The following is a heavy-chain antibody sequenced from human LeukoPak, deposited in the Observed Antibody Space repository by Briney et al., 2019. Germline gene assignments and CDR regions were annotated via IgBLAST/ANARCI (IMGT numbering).Heavy chain of an antibody. Sequence: GASVKVSCKASGYTFTSYGISWVRQAPGQGLEWMGWISAYNGNTNYAQKLQGRVTMTTDTSTSTAYMELRSLRSDDTAVYYCARDGDGSSSWHGDAFDIWGQGTMVTVSS. D-gene: IGHD6-13*01. V-gene: IGHV1-18*01. CDR2: ISAYNGNT. CDR3: ARDGDGSSSWHGDAFDI. J-gene: IGHJ3*02. CDR1: GYTFTSYG.